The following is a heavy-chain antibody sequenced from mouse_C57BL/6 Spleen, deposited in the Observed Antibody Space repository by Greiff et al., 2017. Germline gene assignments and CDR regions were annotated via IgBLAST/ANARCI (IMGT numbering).Heavy chain of an antibody. V-gene: IGHV14-4*01. CDR1: GFNIKDDY. D-gene: IGHD3-1*01. CDR3: TMGFNHFDY. Sequence: VQLQQSGAELVRPGASVKLSCTASGFNIKDDYMHWVKQRPEQGLEWIGWIDPENGDTEYASKFQGKATITADTSSNTAYLQLSSLTSEDTAVYYCTMGFNHFDYWGQGTTLTVSS. J-gene: IGHJ2*01. CDR2: IDPENGDT.